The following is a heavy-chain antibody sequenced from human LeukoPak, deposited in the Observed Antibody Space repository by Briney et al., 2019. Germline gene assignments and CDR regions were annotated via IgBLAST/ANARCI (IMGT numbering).Heavy chain of an antibody. CDR1: GYTFTGYY. D-gene: IGHD2-15*01. CDR2: INPNSGGT. CDR3: ARVVCSGGSCYETDY. V-gene: IGHV1-2*02. Sequence: GASVKVSCKASGYTFTGYYMHWVRQAPGQGLEWMGWINPNSGGTNYAQKFQGRVTMTRDTSISTAYMELSRLRSDDTAVYYCARVVCSGGSCYETDYWGQGTLVTVSS. J-gene: IGHJ4*02.